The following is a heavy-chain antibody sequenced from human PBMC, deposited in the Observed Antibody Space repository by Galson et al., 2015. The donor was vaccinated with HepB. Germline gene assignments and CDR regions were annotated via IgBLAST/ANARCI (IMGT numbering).Heavy chain of an antibody. CDR3: AREAHIAVAAFDS. CDR1: GFTFTDFG. D-gene: IGHD2-21*01. CDR2: IWFDGTNQ. Sequence: SLRLSCAASGFTFTDFGMHWVRQAPGKGLEWVALIWFDGTNQYYADSVKGRFAISRDNSENTLYLQMNSLRAEDTAVYYCAREAHIAVAAFDSWGQGTLVTVSS. J-gene: IGHJ4*02. V-gene: IGHV3-33*01.